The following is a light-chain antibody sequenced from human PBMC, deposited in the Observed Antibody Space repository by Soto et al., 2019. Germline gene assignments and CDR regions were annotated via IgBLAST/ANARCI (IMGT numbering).Light chain of an antibody. J-gene: IGKJ5*01. V-gene: IGKV1-27*01. Sequence: DVQMTQSPSSLSASVGDIVTITCRASQGISNYLAWYQQKPGKVPKLLIYAASTLQSGVPSRFSGSGSGTDFTLTISSLQPEDVATYYCQKYNSAPLTFGQGIRLEIK. CDR2: AAS. CDR3: QKYNSAPLT. CDR1: QGISNY.